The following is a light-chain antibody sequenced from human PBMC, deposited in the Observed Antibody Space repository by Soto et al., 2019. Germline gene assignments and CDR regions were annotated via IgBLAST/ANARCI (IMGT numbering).Light chain of an antibody. CDR1: SSDVGGYNY. Sequence: SALTQPASVSGSPGQSITISCTGTSSDVGGYNYVSWYQQHPGKAPKLMIYDVSNRPSGVSNRFSGSKSGNTASLTIYGLQAEDEADYYCSSYTRSSTRVFGGGTKLTFL. CDR3: SSYTRSSTRV. V-gene: IGLV2-14*01. CDR2: DVS. J-gene: IGLJ2*01.